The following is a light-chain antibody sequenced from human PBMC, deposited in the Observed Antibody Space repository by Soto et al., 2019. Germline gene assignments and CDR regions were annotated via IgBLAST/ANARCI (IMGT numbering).Light chain of an antibody. CDR2: DAS. V-gene: IGKV3-11*01. Sequence: EVVLTQSPATLSLFPGESATLSCRASETISNQLAWYQQKPGQAPRLLMYDASHRVTGIPARFSGSGSGTDFTLIISSLEPADSAVYYCQHRSDWPPICTFGQGTKVDIK. J-gene: IGKJ2*02. CDR1: ETISNQ. CDR3: QHRSDWPPICT.